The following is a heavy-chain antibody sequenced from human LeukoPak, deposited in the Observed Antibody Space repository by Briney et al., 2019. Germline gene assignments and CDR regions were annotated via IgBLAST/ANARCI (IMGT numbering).Heavy chain of an antibody. J-gene: IGHJ6*02. D-gene: IGHD3-16*01. CDR1: GFTSIAYA. CDR3: ARNQQLGGHSYYYYGMDV. V-gene: IGHV3-23*01. Sequence: GGSLRLSCVGSGFTSIAYALTWARQAPGKGLEWVSGISGGGVTTYYADSVKGRFTISRDNSKNTLYLQMNSPRADDTAIYYCARNQQLGGHSYYYYGMDVWGQGTTVTVSS. CDR2: ISGGGVTT.